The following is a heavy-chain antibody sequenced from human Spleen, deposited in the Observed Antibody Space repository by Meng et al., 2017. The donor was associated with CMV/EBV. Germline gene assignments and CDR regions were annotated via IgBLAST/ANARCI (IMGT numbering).Heavy chain of an antibody. V-gene: IGHV3-53*01. Sequence: CAASGFTVSSNYMSWVRQAPGKGLEWVSVIYSGGSTYYADSVKGRFTISRDNSKNTLYLQMNSLRAEDTAVYYCARVLGTSRTNWFDPWGQGTLVTVSS. D-gene: IGHD1-26*01. CDR2: IYSGGST. CDR1: GFTVSSNY. J-gene: IGHJ5*02. CDR3: ARVLGTSRTNWFDP.